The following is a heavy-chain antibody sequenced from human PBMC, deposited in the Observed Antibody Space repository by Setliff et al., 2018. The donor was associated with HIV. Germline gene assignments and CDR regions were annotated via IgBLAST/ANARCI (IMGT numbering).Heavy chain of an antibody. D-gene: IGHD6-19*01. J-gene: IGHJ4*02. CDR3: AREGRHYSSAWTFDY. CDR2: IYHSGST. V-gene: IGHV4-59*01. CDR1: GGSIISNY. Sequence: SETLSLTCTVAGGSIISNYWSWIRQPPGKGLEWIGYIYHSGSTNYNPSLKSRVTISVDTSKNLFFLKLSSVTAADTAVYYCAREGRHYSSAWTFDYWGQGTLVTVSS.